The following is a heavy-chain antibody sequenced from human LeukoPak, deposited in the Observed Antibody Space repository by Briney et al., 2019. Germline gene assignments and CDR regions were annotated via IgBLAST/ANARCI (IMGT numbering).Heavy chain of an antibody. CDR3: ARAPRLTTVATPPLY. CDR2: ISAYNGNT. Sequence: ASVKVSCKASGYTFTSYGISWVRQAPGQGLEWMGWISAYNGNTNYAQKLQGRVTMTTDTSTSTAYMELRSLRSDDTAVYYCARAPRLTTVATPPLYWGQGTLVTVSS. J-gene: IGHJ4*02. CDR1: GYTFTSYG. D-gene: IGHD4-23*01. V-gene: IGHV1-18*01.